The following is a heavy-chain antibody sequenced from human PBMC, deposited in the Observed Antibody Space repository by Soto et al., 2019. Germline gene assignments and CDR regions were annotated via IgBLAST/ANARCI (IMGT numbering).Heavy chain of an antibody. D-gene: IGHD2-2*01. CDR1: GFTFSSYA. CDR3: AKPPIVVVRAGTGKYYFDY. Sequence: PGGSLRLSCAASGFTFSSYAMSWVRQAPGKGLEWVSAISGSGGSTYYADSVKGRFTISRDNSKNTLNLQMNILRAEDTDVYYFAKPPIVVVRAGTGKYYFDYWGQGTLVTVSS. J-gene: IGHJ4*02. CDR2: ISGSGGST. V-gene: IGHV3-23*01.